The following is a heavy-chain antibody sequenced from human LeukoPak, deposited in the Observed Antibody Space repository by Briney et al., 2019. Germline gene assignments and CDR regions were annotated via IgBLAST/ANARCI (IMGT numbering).Heavy chain of an antibody. J-gene: IGHJ5*02. CDR2: IYPGDSDT. CDR3: GRLSGHLIWFDP. D-gene: IGHD3-22*01. Sequence: GESLKISCKGSGYSFTSYWIGWVRQMPGKGLEWMGIIYPGDSDTRYRPSFQGQVTISADKSISTAYLQWSSLKATYTAMNYRGRLSGHLIWFDPWGQGTLVTVSS. CDR1: GYSFTSYW. V-gene: IGHV5-51*01.